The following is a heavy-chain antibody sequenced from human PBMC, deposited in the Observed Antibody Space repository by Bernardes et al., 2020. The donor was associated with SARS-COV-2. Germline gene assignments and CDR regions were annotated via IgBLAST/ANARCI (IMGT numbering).Heavy chain of an antibody. CDR1: GFTFSSYS. D-gene: IGHD2-8*02. CDR3: ARDSGYWTGFLDY. J-gene: IGHJ4*02. V-gene: IGHV3-48*01. Sequence: GGSLRLSCAASGFTFSSYSMNWVRQAPGKGLESLSHISSSSSNIYYADSVKGRFTISRDNAKNSLYLQMNSLRAEDTAVYYCARDSGYWTGFLDYWGQGTLVTVSS. CDR2: ISSSSSNI.